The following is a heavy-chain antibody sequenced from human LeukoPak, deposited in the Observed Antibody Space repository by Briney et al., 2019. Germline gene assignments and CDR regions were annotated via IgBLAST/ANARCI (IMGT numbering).Heavy chain of an antibody. CDR2: ISAYNGNT. J-gene: IGHJ4*02. CDR3: AIGRSYSSGLGYFDY. Sequence: GSSVKVSCKASGGTFSSYAISWVRQAPGQGLEWMGWISAYNGNTNYAQKLQGRVTMTTDTSTSTAYMELRSLRSDDTAVYYCAIGRSYSSGLGYFDYWGQGTLVTVSS. V-gene: IGHV1-18*01. D-gene: IGHD6-19*01. CDR1: GGTFSSYA.